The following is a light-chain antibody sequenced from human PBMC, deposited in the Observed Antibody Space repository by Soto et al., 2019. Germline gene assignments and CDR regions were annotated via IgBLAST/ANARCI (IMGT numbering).Light chain of an antibody. V-gene: IGLV2-11*01. Sequence: QSALTQPRSVSGSPGQSVTISCTGTSSDVGGYNYVSWYQQHPGKAPKLMIYDVSKRPSGVPDRFSGSKSGNTASLTISWLQAEYEADYYCCSYAGSYTHVFGTGTKVTVL. CDR3: CSYAGSYTHV. CDR1: SSDVGGYNY. CDR2: DVS. J-gene: IGLJ1*01.